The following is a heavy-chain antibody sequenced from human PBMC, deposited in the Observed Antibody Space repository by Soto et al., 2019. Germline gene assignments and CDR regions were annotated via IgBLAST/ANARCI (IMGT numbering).Heavy chain of an antibody. CDR1: GFTFSIYA. V-gene: IGHV3-23*01. D-gene: IGHD3-22*01. CDR2: MSRTGDNT. J-gene: IGHJ4*02. Sequence: RLSFAASGFTFSIYAMTWVRQSPGKGLEWVSSMSRTGDNTYYADSVKGRFTISRDNSKNTLYLQMNSLRAEDTAIYYCAKDQSNSKPLYYFDFWGPGTLVTVSS. CDR3: AKDQSNSKPLYYFDF.